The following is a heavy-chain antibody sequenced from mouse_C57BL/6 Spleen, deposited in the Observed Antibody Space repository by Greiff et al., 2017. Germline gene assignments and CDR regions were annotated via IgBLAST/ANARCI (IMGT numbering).Heavy chain of an antibody. Sequence: EVMLVESGGGLVKPGGSLKLSCAASGFTFSSYTMSWVRQTPEKRLEWVATISGGGGNTYYPDSVKGRFTISRDNAKNTLYRQMSSLRSEDTALYYCASTTAQATAWFAYWGQGTLVTVSA. D-gene: IGHD3-2*02. J-gene: IGHJ3*01. V-gene: IGHV5-9*01. CDR2: ISGGGGNT. CDR1: GFTFSSYT. CDR3: ASTTAQATAWFAY.